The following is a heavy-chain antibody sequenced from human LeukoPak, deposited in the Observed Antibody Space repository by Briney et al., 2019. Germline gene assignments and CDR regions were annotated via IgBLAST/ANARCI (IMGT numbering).Heavy chain of an antibody. D-gene: IGHD3-3*01. Sequence: ASVKVSCKASGYTFTGFGVSWVRQAPGLGLEWMGWISVYNNYTNYARNFQDRVTMTADTSTSTAYMELRSLSSDDTAMYFCAKTHFRITVFGVIAPNSFDVWGQGTMVTVSS. CDR2: ISVYNNYT. V-gene: IGHV1-18*01. J-gene: IGHJ3*01. CDR1: GYTFTGFG. CDR3: AKTHFRITVFGVIAPNSFDV.